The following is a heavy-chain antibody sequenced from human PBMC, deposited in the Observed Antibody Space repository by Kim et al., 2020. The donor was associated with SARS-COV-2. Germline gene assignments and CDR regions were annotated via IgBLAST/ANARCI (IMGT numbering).Heavy chain of an antibody. J-gene: IGHJ5*02. CDR2: IIPIFGTA. Sequence: SVKVSCKASGGTFSSYAISWVRQAPGQGLEWMGGIIPIFGTANYAQKFQGRVTITADESTSTAYMELSSLRSEDTAVYYCARGGEDCSSTSCYVMGWFDPWGQGTLVTVSS. CDR1: GGTFSSYA. CDR3: ARGGEDCSSTSCYVMGWFDP. D-gene: IGHD2-2*01. V-gene: IGHV1-69*13.